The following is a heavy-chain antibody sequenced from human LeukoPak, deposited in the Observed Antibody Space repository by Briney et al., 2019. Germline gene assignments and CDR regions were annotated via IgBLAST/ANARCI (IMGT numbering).Heavy chain of an antibody. CDR2: INAGNGNT. Sequence: ASVKVFCKASGYTFTSYAMHWGRQAPGQRLEWMGWINAGNGNTKYSQKFQGRVTITRDTSASTAYMELSSLRSEDTAVYYCARDRTFSSGWYADAFDIWGQGAMVTVSS. CDR1: GYTFTSYA. V-gene: IGHV1-3*01. CDR3: ARDRTFSSGWYADAFDI. D-gene: IGHD6-19*01. J-gene: IGHJ3*02.